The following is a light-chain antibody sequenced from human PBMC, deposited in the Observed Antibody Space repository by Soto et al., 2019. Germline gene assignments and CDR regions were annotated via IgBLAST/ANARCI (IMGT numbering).Light chain of an antibody. J-gene: IGLJ1*01. CDR3: SSYSSTGTHYL. V-gene: IGLV2-14*01. CDR1: SSYIGADDY. CDR2: EVN. Sequence: QSVLTQPASLSGSPGQSITISCTGTSSYIGADDYVSWFQQHPGKAPKLMISEVNNRPSGVSNRFSGSKSGKTASLVISGLQSEDEADYYCSSYSSTGTHYLFGTGTKVTVL.